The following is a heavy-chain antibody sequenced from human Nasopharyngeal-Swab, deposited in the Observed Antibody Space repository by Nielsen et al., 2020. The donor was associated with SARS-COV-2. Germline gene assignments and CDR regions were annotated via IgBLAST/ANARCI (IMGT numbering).Heavy chain of an antibody. CDR1: GFTFDDYA. V-gene: IGHV3-9*01. J-gene: IGHJ5*02. CDR2: ISWNSGSI. Sequence: SLKISCAASGFTFDDYAMHWVRQAPGKGLEWVSGISWNSGSIGYADSVKGRFTISRDNAKNSLYLQMNSLRAEDTALYYCAREPGDGVSWFDPWGQGTLVTVSS. D-gene: IGHD3-10*01. CDR3: AREPGDGVSWFDP.